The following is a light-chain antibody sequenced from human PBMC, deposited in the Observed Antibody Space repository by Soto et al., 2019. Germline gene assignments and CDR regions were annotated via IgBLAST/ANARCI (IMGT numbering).Light chain of an antibody. CDR3: QQYNNWLT. CDR1: QSVSSN. J-gene: IGKJ4*01. V-gene: IGKV3D-15*01. Sequence: EIVMTQSPATLSVSPGERATLSCRASQSVSSNLGWYQQKPGQAPRLLIYDASTRATGIPARFSGSGSGTEFTLPISSLQSEDFAVYYCQQYNNWLTFGGGTKVEIK. CDR2: DAS.